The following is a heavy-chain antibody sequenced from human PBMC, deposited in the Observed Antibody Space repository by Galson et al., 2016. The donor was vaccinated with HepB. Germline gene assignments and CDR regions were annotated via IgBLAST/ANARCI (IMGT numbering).Heavy chain of an antibody. CDR1: GFTFSNYV. D-gene: IGHD2-2*01. Sequence: SLRLSCAASGFTFSNYVVNWVRQAPGKGLEWVSAISGSAVSTYYADSVKGRFTLSRDNSKNTVFLQMNSLRAEDTAVYYCAKARLGYCSSTACNEGMDVWGQGTTVTVSS. CDR3: AKARLGYCSSTACNEGMDV. J-gene: IGHJ6*02. V-gene: IGHV3-23*01. CDR2: ISGSAVST.